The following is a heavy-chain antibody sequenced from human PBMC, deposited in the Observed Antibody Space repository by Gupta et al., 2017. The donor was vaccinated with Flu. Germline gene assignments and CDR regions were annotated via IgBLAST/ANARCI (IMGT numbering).Heavy chain of an antibody. V-gene: IGHV4-61*02. CDR1: GDSITSGDYY. CDR3: ARVRSGGNWFDS. CDR2: IYASGAT. D-gene: IGHD2-15*01. J-gene: IGHJ5*01. Sequence: QVRLQESGPGLVKPLQTLSLTCTVSGDSITSGDYYWNWVRQPAGKGLEWIGRIYASGATYYNAAPNGRVTMSIETSKNQLSLKLISVTAADTAVYYCARVRSGGNWFDSWGQGTLVTVSS.